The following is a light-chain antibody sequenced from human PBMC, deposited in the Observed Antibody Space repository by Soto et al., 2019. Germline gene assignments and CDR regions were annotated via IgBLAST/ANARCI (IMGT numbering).Light chain of an antibody. CDR2: GAS. V-gene: IGKV3-15*01. J-gene: IGKJ5*01. CDR3: QQYNNGTTLT. CDR1: QSVSSN. Sequence: ILLTPSPSTLSRSPVEIATLSCISSQSVSSNLAWYQQKPGQAPRLLIYGASTRATGIPARFSGSGSGTEFTLTISSRQSEDFAGYYCQQYNNGTTLTFGQGTRLDIK.